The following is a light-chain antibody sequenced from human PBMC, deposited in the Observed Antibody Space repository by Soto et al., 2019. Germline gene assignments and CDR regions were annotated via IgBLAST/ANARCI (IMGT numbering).Light chain of an antibody. V-gene: IGKV3-20*01. CDR3: QQYGNSRWT. CDR1: QSVSSRY. J-gene: IGKJ1*01. CDR2: GAS. Sequence: EIVLTQSPGTLSLSPGERATLSCRASQSVSSRYLVWYQQKRGQAPRLLISGASTRATGIPDRFSGSGSGTDFTLTISRLEPGDFAVYYCQQYGNSRWTFGQGTKVEIK.